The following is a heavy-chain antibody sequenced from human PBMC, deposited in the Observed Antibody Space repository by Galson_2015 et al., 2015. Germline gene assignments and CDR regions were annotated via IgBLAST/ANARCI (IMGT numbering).Heavy chain of an antibody. CDR1: GDSVSSNSAA. V-gene: IGHV6-1*01. D-gene: IGHD2-2*01. CDR2: THYRSKWYN. J-gene: IGHJ3*02. CDR3: ASSSKIGADAFDI. Sequence: CAISGDSVSSNSAAWNWIRQSPSRGLEWLGRTHYRSKWYNEYTVSVKSRITINPDTSKNQFSLQLNSVTPEDTAVYYCASSSKIGADAFDIWGQGTMVTVSS.